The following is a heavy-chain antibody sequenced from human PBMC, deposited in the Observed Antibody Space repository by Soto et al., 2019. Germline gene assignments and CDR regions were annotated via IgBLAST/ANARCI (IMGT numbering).Heavy chain of an antibody. Sequence: EVQLVEPGGGLIQPGGSLRLSCAASGFSVGSNYMTWVRQSPGKGLEWVSLIYSNGDTDYADSVKGRFSISRDNFKNTLYLQMNNLRAEDTAVYHCARKSDSSPLPEEDGVWGRGTLATVSS. J-gene: IGHJ4*02. CDR2: IYSNGDT. CDR3: ARKSDSSPLPEEDGV. D-gene: IGHD2-8*01. CDR1: GFSVGSNY. V-gene: IGHV3-53*01.